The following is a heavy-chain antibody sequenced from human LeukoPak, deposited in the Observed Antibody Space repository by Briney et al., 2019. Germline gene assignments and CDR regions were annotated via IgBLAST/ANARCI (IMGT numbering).Heavy chain of an antibody. CDR1: GFTFSSFA. D-gene: IGHD3-10*01. Sequence: GGSLRLSCAASGFTFSSFAMHWVRQAPGKGLEWVAYIRYDGSNKSYADSVKGRFTISRDSSKNTLYLQMNSLRAEDTAVYYCAKDPGAHDKHFDHWGQGTLVTVSS. J-gene: IGHJ4*02. V-gene: IGHV3-30*02. CDR3: AKDPGAHDKHFDH. CDR2: IRYDGSNK.